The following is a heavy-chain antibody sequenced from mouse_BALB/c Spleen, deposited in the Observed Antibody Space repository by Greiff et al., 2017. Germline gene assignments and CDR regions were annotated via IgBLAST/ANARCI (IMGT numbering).Heavy chain of an antibody. Sequence: VQLQQSGAELVKPGASVKLSCTASGFNIKDTYMHWVKQRPEQGLEWIGRIDPANGNTKYDPKFQGKATITADTSSNTAYLQLSSLTSEDTAVYYWARGGSSSWFAYWGQGTLVTVSA. V-gene: IGHV14-3*02. J-gene: IGHJ3*01. CDR3: ARGGSSSWFAY. CDR1: GFNIKDTY. D-gene: IGHD1-1*01. CDR2: IDPANGNT.